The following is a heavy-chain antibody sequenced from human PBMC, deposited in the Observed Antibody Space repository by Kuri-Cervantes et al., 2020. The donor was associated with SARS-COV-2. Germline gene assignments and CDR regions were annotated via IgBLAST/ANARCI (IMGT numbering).Heavy chain of an antibody. Sequence: ETLSLTCAASGFTFSGHWIHWVRQAPGKGLVWVSRINPDGSYTNNADSVKGRFTLSRDNAKNMLFLQMNSLRAEDTALYYCTKGGDYNPIDYWGQGTLVTVSS. CDR2: INPDGSYT. J-gene: IGHJ4*02. V-gene: IGHV3-74*01. D-gene: IGHD4-17*01. CDR3: TKGGDYNPIDY. CDR1: GFTFSGHW.